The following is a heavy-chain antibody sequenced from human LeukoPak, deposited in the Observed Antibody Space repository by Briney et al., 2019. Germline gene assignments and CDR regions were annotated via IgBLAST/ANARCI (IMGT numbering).Heavy chain of an antibody. Sequence: GGSLRLSCAASGFTFSGYGMHWVRQAPGKELEWVSFIRYDGSNKFYADSVKGRFTVSRDNSQNTLYLQMNSLRVEDTAVYYCARQISDYYYYYIDVWGKGTTVTVSS. CDR2: IRYDGSNK. J-gene: IGHJ6*03. CDR1: GFTFSGYG. CDR3: ARQISDYYYYYIDV. D-gene: IGHD3-10*01. V-gene: IGHV3-30*02.